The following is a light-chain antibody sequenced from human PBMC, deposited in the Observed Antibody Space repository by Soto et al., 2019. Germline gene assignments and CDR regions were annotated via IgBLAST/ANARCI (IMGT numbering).Light chain of an antibody. CDR1: QGISSY. Sequence: DIQLTQSPSFLSASVGDRVTITCRASQGISSYLARYQQKPGKAPKLLIYGASTLKSGVPSRFSGSGSGTEFTLTISSLQPEDFATYYCQQLNSYPRTFGQGTKVEIK. CDR2: GAS. J-gene: IGKJ1*01. CDR3: QQLNSYPRT. V-gene: IGKV1-9*01.